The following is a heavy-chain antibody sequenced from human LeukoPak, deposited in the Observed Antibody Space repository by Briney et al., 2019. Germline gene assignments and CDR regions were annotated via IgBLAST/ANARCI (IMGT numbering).Heavy chain of an antibody. CDR3: ARESVGYYRY. CDR2: IYSGGST. CDR1: GFTVSSNY. V-gene: IGHV3-53*01. J-gene: IGHJ4*02. Sequence: GGSLRLSCAASGFTVSSNYMSWVRQAPGKGLEWVSVIYSGGSTYYADSMKGRFTISRDNSKNTLYLQMNSLRAEDTAVYYCARESVGYYRYWGQGTLVTVSS. D-gene: IGHD3-3*01.